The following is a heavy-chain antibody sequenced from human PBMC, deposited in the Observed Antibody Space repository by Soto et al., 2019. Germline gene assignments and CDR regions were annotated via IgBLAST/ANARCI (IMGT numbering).Heavy chain of an antibody. Sequence: SETLSLTCTVSGDSISIYNWNWIRQSPGKGLEWIGYAHYSGGTLYNPSLNGRVTISLDTSKNQFSLRLTSVTAADTAVYFCARALQGYYYGMDVWGQGTTVTVSS. CDR2: AHYSGGT. V-gene: IGHV4-59*08. CDR3: ARALQGYYYGMDV. J-gene: IGHJ6*02. CDR1: GDSISIYN.